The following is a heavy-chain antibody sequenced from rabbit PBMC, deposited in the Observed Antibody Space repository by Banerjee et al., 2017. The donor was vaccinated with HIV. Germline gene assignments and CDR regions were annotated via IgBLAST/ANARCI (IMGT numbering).Heavy chain of an antibody. Sequence: EWITCIDGGSSGSTYYANWAKGRFTISKTSSTTVTLQMTSLTVADTATYFCARDLAGVIGWNFNLWGPGTLVTVS. CDR2: IDGGSSGST. D-gene: IGHD4-1*01. V-gene: IGHV1S40*01. CDR3: ARDLAGVIGWNFNL. J-gene: IGHJ4*01.